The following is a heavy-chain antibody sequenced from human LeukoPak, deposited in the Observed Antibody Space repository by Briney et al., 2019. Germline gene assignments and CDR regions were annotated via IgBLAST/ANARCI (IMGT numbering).Heavy chain of an antibody. Sequence: GGSLRLSCAASGFTFSGHWMSWVRQAPGKGLEWVANINQGGIDKYYVDSVKGRFTISRDNANNLLYLQMNSLRGEDTAVYYCTRDRSRAEDDWGQGTLVTGSS. CDR3: TRDRSRAEDD. CDR2: INQGGIDK. V-gene: IGHV3-7*01. D-gene: IGHD1-14*01. CDR1: GFTFSGHW. J-gene: IGHJ4*02.